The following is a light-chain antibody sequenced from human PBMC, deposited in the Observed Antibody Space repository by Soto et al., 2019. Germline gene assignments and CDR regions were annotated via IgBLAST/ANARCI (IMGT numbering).Light chain of an antibody. CDR1: QSISSW. V-gene: IGKV1-5*03. Sequence: DIQMTQSPSTLSASVGDRVTITCRGSQSISSWLAWYQQKPGKAPKLLIYKASSLESGVPSRFSGSGSGKHFTLTISSLQHDDFETYYCQEYNSFPYAFGQRTKMDIK. J-gene: IGKJ2*01. CDR2: KAS. CDR3: QEYNSFPYA.